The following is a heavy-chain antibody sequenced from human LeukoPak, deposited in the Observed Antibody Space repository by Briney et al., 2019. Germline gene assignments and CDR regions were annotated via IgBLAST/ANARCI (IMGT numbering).Heavy chain of an antibody. CDR2: INPGGSSI. J-gene: IGHJ4*02. CDR1: GFTFSSYW. V-gene: IGHV3-74*01. D-gene: IGHD1-14*01. Sequence: QTGGSLRLSCAASGFTFSSYWMHWVRQVPGKGLVWVARINPGGSSITYADSVKGRFTISRDNAKNTLYLQMDSLRAEDTGVYCCARSNQADDYWGQGTLVTVSS. CDR3: ARSNQADDY.